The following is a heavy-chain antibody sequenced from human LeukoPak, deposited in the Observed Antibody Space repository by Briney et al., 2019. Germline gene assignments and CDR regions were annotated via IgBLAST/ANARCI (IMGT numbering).Heavy chain of an antibody. V-gene: IGHV3-11*01. CDR3: ATDGAGFDT. CDR2: INIGGTNT. CDR1: GFTFNDYY. J-gene: IGHJ5*02. Sequence: TGGSLRLSCAASGFTFNDYYMSWIRQAPGKGLEWLSYINIGGTNTHYADSVKGRFTISRDNAKKSLYLEMNNLRAEDTAVYYCATDGAGFDTWGQGTLVTVSS.